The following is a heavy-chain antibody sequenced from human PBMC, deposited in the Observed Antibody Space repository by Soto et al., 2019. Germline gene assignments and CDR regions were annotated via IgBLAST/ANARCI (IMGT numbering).Heavy chain of an antibody. CDR3: AATFYYGAGSPPHVYY. Sequence: GGSLRLSCAASGITFSNYAMSWVRQAPGKGLEWVSFISGSGAFTYYADSVQGRFTISRDNSKNTVYLQMNSLRVEDTAIYYCAATFYYGAGSPPHVYYWGPGTLVTVSS. D-gene: IGHD3-10*01. V-gene: IGHV3-23*01. J-gene: IGHJ4*02. CDR2: ISGSGAFT. CDR1: GITFSNYA.